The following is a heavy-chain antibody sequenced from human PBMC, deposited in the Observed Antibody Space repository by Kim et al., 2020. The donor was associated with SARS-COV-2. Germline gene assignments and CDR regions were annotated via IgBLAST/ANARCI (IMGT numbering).Heavy chain of an antibody. V-gene: IGHV3-11*01. Sequence: GGSLRLSCAASGFTFSDYNMTWVRQTPVRGLEWISYISSNGKNFYYGDSVKGRFTVSRDNAGNTLYLQMNSLRADDTAVYYCARVLRRYRDCVDYYDGL. D-gene: IGHD2-21*02. CDR3: ARVLRRYRDCVDYYDGL. CDR1: GFTFSDYN. J-gene: IGHJ6*01. CDR2: ISSNGKNF.